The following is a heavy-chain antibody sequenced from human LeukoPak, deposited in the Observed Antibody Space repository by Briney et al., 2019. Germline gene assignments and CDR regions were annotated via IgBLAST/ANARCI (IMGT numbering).Heavy chain of an antibody. J-gene: IGHJ4*02. Sequence: GESLQISCQGPGYSFTSYCTGCARQMPRKGLECLGTIYPGDSDTTYSPSFQGQVTISADRSISTAYLQRSSLKASDTAMYYCARHETGPYFDYWGQGTLVTVSS. CDR1: GYSFTSYC. V-gene: IGHV5-51*01. CDR2: IYPGDSDT. CDR3: ARHETGPYFDY. D-gene: IGHD1-1*01.